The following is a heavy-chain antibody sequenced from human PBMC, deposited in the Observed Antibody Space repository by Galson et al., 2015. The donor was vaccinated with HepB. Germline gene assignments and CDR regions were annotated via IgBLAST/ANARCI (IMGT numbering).Heavy chain of an antibody. CDR2: IYYSGNT. CDR3: ARHAPFQPHNWFDP. D-gene: IGHD2-2*01. Sequence: SETLSLTCSVSGGSISSSSYYWGWIRQPPGKGLEWIGSIYYSGNTYYNPSLKSRVTTSVDTSKNQFSLKLSSVTAADTAVYYCARHAPFQPHNWFDPWGQGTLVTVSS. CDR1: GGSISSSSYY. V-gene: IGHV4-39*01. J-gene: IGHJ5*02.